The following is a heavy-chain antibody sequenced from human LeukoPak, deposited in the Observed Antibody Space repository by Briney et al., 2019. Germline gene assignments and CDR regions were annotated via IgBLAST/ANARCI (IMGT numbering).Heavy chain of an antibody. Sequence: SETLSLTCTVSGGSISSSSYYWGWIRQPPGKGLERIGSIYYSGSTYYNPSLKSRVTISVDTSKNQFSLKLSSVTAADTAVYYCARQDYDSSGYYYSSYWGQGTLVTVSS. CDR3: ARQDYDSSGYYYSSY. V-gene: IGHV4-39*01. D-gene: IGHD3-22*01. CDR2: IYYSGST. J-gene: IGHJ4*02. CDR1: GGSISSSSYY.